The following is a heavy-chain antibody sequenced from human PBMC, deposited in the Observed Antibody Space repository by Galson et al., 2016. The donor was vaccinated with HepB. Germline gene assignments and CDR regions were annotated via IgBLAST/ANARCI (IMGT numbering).Heavy chain of an antibody. CDR2: IFSGDAT. CDR3: EGYSDPFEI. J-gene: IGHJ3*02. D-gene: IGHD3-22*01. CDR1: GFSVSGKY. V-gene: IGHV3-53*01. Sequence: SLRLSCAASGFSVSGKYMSWARQAPGKGLEWVSAIFSGDATYYRDTVKGRFTITRNTSKNTLYLQMNNLGAEDTAIDYCEGYSDPFEIWGQGTMVTVSS.